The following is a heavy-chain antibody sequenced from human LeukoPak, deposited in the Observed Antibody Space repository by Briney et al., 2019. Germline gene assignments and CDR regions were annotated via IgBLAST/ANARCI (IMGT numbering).Heavy chain of an antibody. Sequence: ASVKDSCKASGYTFTSYYFHWVRLAPGQGAEWMGVINASGGSATYAQKFQGRVTMTRDTSTDTVYMILSILRSEDTAVYYCAREYVGGRSGELGYWGQGTLVTVSS. CDR1: GYTFTSYY. CDR3: AREYVGGRSGELGY. CDR2: INASGGSA. V-gene: IGHV1-46*01. J-gene: IGHJ4*02. D-gene: IGHD3-10*01.